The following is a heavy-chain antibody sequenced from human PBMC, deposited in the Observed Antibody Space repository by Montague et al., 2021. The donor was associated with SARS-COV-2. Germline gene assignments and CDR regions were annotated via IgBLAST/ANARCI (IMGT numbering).Heavy chain of an antibody. Sequence: SETLSLTCSVSGSSITSADWNWTRLHARHSREWYGGIYINRRTNHNPSLKSRVTISVDTSRNHLSLKLTSVTAADTAVYYCARDSRTSGWGYWYHGLDVWGQGTTVIVSS. CDR1: GSSITSAD. V-gene: IGHV4-4*07. D-gene: IGHD6-19*01. J-gene: IGHJ6*02. CDR3: ARDSRTSGWGYWYHGLDV. CDR2: IYINRRT.